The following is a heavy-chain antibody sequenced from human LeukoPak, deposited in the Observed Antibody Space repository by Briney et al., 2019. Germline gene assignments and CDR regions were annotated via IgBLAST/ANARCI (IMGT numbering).Heavy chain of an antibody. CDR3: ASGTMVRSQSLDY. J-gene: IGHJ4*02. V-gene: IGHV3-48*04. Sequence: GGSLRLSCAASGFTFSSYSMNWVRQAPGKGLEWVSYISSSSSTIYYADSVKGRFTISRDNAKNSLYLQMNSLRAEDTAVYYCASGTMVRSQSLDYWGQGTLVTVSS. CDR2: ISSSSSTI. D-gene: IGHD3-10*01. CDR1: GFTFSSYS.